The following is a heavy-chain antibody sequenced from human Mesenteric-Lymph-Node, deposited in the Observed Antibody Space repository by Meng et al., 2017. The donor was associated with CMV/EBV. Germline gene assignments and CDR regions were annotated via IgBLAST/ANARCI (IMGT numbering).Heavy chain of an antibody. J-gene: IGHJ5*02. CDR2: IYHSGST. CDR1: GGSISSSNW. CDR3: ARRLLIFGVIGNWFDP. V-gene: IGHV4-4*02. D-gene: IGHD3-3*01. Sequence: SGGSISSSNWWTWVRQPPGKGLEWIGEIYHSGSTDYNPSLKSRLTISVDTSKNQFSLKLNSVTAADTAMYYCARRLLIFGVIGNWFDPWGQGTLVTVSS.